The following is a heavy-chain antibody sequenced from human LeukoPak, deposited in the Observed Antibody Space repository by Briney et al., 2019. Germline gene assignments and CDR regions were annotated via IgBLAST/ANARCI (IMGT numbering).Heavy chain of an antibody. J-gene: IGHJ4*02. D-gene: IGHD6-13*01. CDR3: AKGIAAALSYYFDY. CDR1: GFTFSSYA. V-gene: IGHV3-23*01. CDR2: ISGSGGST. Sequence: GGSLRLSCAASGFTFSSYAMSWVRQAPGKGLEWVSDISGSGGSTYYADSVKGRFTISRDNSKNTLYLQMNSQRAEDTAVYYCAKGIAAALSYYFDYRGQGTLVTVSS.